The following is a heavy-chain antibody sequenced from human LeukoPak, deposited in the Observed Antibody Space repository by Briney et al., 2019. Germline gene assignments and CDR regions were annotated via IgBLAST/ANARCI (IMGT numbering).Heavy chain of an antibody. V-gene: IGHV1-24*01. CDR3: ATGKYWNYISFDY. CDR2: FDPEDGET. J-gene: IGHJ4*02. Sequence: ASVKVSCKVSGYTLTELSMHWVRQTPGKGLEWMGGFDPEDGETIYAQKFQGRVTMTEDTSTDTAYMELSSLRSEDTAVYYCATGKYWNYISFDYWGQGTLVTVSS. D-gene: IGHD1-7*01. CDR1: GYTLTELS.